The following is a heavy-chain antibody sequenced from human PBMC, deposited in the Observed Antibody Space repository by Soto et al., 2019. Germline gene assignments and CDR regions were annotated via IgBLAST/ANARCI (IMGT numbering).Heavy chain of an antibody. V-gene: IGHV3-21*01. D-gene: IGHD3-10*01. Sequence: GGSLRLSCAASGFTFSSYAISWVRQAPGKGLEWVSSISSSSSYIYYADSVKGRFTISRNNAKNSLYLQMNSLRAEDTAVYYCARDRTLYGSGSYYKNQNWFDPWGQGTLVTVSS. J-gene: IGHJ5*02. CDR1: GFTFSSYA. CDR2: ISSSSSYI. CDR3: ARDRTLYGSGSYYKNQNWFDP.